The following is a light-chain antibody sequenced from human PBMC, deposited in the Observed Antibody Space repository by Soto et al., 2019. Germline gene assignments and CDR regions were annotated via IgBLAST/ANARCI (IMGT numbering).Light chain of an antibody. CDR3: QQLYTLPFT. CDR2: EAS. CDR1: HDISTF. Sequence: DIQLTQSPSLLSASIADRFAITFLSSHDISTFLAWYQQKPGKAPKLLIYEASTLQSGVPSRFSGSGSGTEFTLTISGLLPEDFAAYHCQQLYTLPFTFGQGTRLEVK. J-gene: IGKJ5*01. V-gene: IGKV1-9*01.